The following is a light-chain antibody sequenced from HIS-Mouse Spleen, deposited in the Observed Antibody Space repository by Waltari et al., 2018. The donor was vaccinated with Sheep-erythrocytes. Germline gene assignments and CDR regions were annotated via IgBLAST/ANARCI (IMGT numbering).Light chain of an antibody. CDR3: CSYAGSSTPWV. V-gene: IGLV2-23*01. Sequence: QSALTQPASVSGSPGQSITISCTGTSSDVGSYNLVSWYQQHPGKPPKLMIYVGSKPPSGVYNRFAGAKSGNTASLTISGLQAEDEADYYCCSYAGSSTPWVFGGGTKLTVL. CDR2: VGS. J-gene: IGLJ3*02. CDR1: SSDVGSYNL.